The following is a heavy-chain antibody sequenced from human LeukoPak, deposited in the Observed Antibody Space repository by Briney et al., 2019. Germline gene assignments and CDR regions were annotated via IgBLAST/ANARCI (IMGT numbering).Heavy chain of an antibody. Sequence: PSETLSLTCTVSGGSISSGDYYWSWIRQPPGKGLEWIGYIYYSGSTYYNPSLRSRVTISVDTSKNQFSLKLSSVTAADTAVYYCARDSSGYLFSHFDPWGQGTLVTVSS. CDR1: GGSISSGDYY. CDR3: ARDSSGYLFSHFDP. V-gene: IGHV4-30-4*01. J-gene: IGHJ5*02. D-gene: IGHD3-22*01. CDR2: IYYSGST.